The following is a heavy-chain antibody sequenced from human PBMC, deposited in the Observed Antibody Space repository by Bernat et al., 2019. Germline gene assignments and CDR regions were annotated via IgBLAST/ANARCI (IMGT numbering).Heavy chain of an antibody. Sequence: VQLVESGGGVVQPGRSLRLSCAASGFTFSSYGMHWVRQAPDKGLEWVAVIWHDGSNKYYADSVKGRFTISRDNSKNMLYLQMNSLGVEDTAVYYCARDRQYQMLFVSWFDPLGQGTLVTVSA. J-gene: IGHJ5*02. D-gene: IGHD2-2*01. V-gene: IGHV3-33*01. CDR2: IWHDGSNK. CDR3: ARDRQYQMLFVSWFDP. CDR1: GFTFSSYG.